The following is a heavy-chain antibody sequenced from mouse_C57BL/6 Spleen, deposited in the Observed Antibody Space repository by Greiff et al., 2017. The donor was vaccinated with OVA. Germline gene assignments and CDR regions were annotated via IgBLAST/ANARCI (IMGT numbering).Heavy chain of an antibody. V-gene: IGHV1-15*01. CDR1: GYTFTDYE. Sequence: VKLQQSGAELVRPGASVTLSCKASGYTFTDYEMHWVKQTPVHGLEWIGAIDPETGGTAYNQKFKGKAILTADKSSSTAYMELRSLTSEDSAVYYCTTWYYAMDYWGQGTSVTVSS. CDR2: IDPETGGT. J-gene: IGHJ4*01. CDR3: TTWYYAMDY.